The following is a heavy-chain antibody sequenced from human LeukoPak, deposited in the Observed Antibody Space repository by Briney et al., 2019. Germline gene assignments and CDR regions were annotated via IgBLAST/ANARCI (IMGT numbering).Heavy chain of an antibody. CDR1: GGSMSSSSYY. J-gene: IGHJ6*02. D-gene: IGHD1-1*01. V-gene: IGHV4-39*07. CDR3: ARDFQDERGGPQGLYGMDV. CDR2: IYYSGST. Sequence: PSETLSLTCTVSGGSMSSSSYYWGWIRQPPGKGLEWIGSIYYSGSTYYNPSLKSRVTISVDTSKNQFSLKLSSVTAADTAVYYCARDFQDERGGPQGLYGMDVWGQGTTVTVSS.